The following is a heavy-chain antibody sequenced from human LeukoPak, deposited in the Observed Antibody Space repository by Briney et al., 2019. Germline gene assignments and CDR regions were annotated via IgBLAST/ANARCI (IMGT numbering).Heavy chain of an antibody. J-gene: IGHJ4*02. CDR3: ARLSTVTTSFDY. V-gene: IGHV4-39*07. CDR1: GGSISSSDSY. CDR2: IYYSGTT. D-gene: IGHD4-17*01. Sequence: SETLSLTCTVSGGSISSSDSYWGWIRQPPGKGLEWIGNIYYSGTTYYNPSLKSRVTISVDTSKNHFSLKLSSVTAADTAMYYCARLSTVTTSFDYWGQGTLVTVSS.